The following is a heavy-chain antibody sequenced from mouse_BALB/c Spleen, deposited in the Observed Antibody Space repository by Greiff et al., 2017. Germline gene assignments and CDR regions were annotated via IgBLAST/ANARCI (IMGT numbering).Heavy chain of an antibody. D-gene: IGHD3-3*01. J-gene: IGHJ4*01. CDR2: ISDGGSYT. CDR1: GFTFSDYY. CDR3: ARDLGDYAMDY. Sequence: EVQLVESGGGLVKPGGSLKLSCAASGFTFSDYYMYWVRQTPEKRLEWVATISDGGSYTYYPDSVKGRFTISRDNAKNNLYLQMSSLKSEDTAMYYCARDLGDYAMDYWGQGTSVTVSS. V-gene: IGHV5-4*02.